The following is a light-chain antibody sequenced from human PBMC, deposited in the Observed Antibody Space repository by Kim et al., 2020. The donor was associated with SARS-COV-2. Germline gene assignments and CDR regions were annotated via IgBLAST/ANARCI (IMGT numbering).Light chain of an antibody. CDR1: RSVTSN. Sequence: EIVMTQSPATLSVSPGERATLSCRASRSVTSNLAWYQQRPGQAPRLLIYGASIRATGIPDRFSGSGSGTEFTLTISSLQPEDFALYYCQQYNRWPPYIFGQGTKLEI. J-gene: IGKJ2*01. V-gene: IGKV3-15*01. CDR3: QQYNRWPPYI. CDR2: GAS.